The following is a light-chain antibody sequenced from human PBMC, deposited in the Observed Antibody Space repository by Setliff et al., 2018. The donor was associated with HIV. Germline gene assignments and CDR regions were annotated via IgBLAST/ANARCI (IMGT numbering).Light chain of an antibody. CDR3: SSYTSSGAPSYV. V-gene: IGLV2-14*01. J-gene: IGLJ1*01. CDR1: IDPYNS. Sequence: SALAQPASVSGSPGQSITVSCTDIDPYNSVSWYQQLPGKAPKLTLYEVSVRPSGISHRFAGSKSDNTASLTISGLEAEDGGSYYCSSYTSSGAPSYVFGTGTKVTVL. CDR2: EVS.